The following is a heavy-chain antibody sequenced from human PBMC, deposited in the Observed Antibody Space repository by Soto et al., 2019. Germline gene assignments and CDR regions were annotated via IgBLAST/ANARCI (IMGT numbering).Heavy chain of an antibody. CDR2: IKKISEGGTT. Sequence: VQLVESGGGLVKPGSSLRLSCAASGFTFTNAWMNWVRQSPGKGLEWVGRIKKISEGGTTNYSTPVKGRFTISRDDSRSTVYLEMNSLKIEDTAVYYCTTGFFGVVTSGISDNYWGQGTLVTVSS. CDR1: GFTFTNAW. J-gene: IGHJ4*02. CDR3: TTGFFGVVTSGISDNY. D-gene: IGHD2-21*02. V-gene: IGHV3-15*01.